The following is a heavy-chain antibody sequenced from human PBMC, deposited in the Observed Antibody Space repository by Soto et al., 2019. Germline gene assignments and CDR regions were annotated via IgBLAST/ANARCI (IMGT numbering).Heavy chain of an antibody. V-gene: IGHV1-18*01. J-gene: IGHJ5*02. D-gene: IGHD6-13*01. CDR1: GYTFTSYG. CDR3: ARCIAAAGNDWFDP. CDR2: ISAYNGNT. Sequence: GASVKVSCKASGYTFTSYGISWLRQAPGQGLEWMGWISAYNGNTNYAQKLQGRVTMTTDTSTSTAYMELRSLRSDDTAVYYCARCIAAAGNDWFDPWGQGTLVTVSS.